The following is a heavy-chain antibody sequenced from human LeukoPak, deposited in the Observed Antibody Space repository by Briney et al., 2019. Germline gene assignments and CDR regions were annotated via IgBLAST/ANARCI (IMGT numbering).Heavy chain of an antibody. J-gene: IGHJ4*02. CDR3: ARAGMGMIVVPDFDY. CDR2: INPNSGGT. Sequence: GASVKVSCKASGYTFTGYYMHWVRQAPGQGLEWMGWINPNSGGTNYAQKFQGRVTMTRDTSISTAYMELSRLRSDDTAVYYCARAGMGMIVVPDFDYWGQGTLVTVSS. D-gene: IGHD3-22*01. V-gene: IGHV1-2*02. CDR1: GYTFTGYY.